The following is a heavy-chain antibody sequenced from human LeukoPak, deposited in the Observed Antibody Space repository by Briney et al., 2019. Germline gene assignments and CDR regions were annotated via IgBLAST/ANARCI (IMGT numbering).Heavy chain of an antibody. CDR2: IYYSGTT. D-gene: IGHD1-14*01. V-gene: IGHV4-59*01. Sequence: SETLSLTCTVSGGSISSYYWNWIRQPPGKGLEWIGYIYYSGTTNYNPSLKSRVTISVDTSKNQFSLKLSSLTAADTAMYYCAGNLPGNTFHIWGQGTMVTVSS. J-gene: IGHJ3*02. CDR3: AGNLPGNTFHI. CDR1: GGSISSYY.